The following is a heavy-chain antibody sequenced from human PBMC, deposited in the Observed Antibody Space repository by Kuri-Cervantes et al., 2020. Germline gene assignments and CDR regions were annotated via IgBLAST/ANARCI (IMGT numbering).Heavy chain of an antibody. CDR1: DGSFSVYY. J-gene: IGHJ4*02. Sequence: SETLSLTCAVYDGSFSVYYWNWIRQSPGKGLEWIGEINHSGITNYNPSLKSRVTISVDTSKNQFSLKLSSVTAADTAVYYCARGGVAGKYYFDYWGQGTLVTVSS. D-gene: IGHD6-19*01. CDR3: ARGGVAGKYYFDY. V-gene: IGHV4-34*01. CDR2: INHSGIT.